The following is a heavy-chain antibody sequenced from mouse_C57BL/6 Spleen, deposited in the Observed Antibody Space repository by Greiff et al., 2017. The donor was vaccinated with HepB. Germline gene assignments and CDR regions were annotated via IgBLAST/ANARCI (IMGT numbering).Heavy chain of an antibody. CDR1: GYTFTSYW. D-gene: IGHD3-3*01. V-gene: IGHV1-55*01. J-gene: IGHJ4*01. CDR2: IYPGSGST. Sequence: QVHVKQPGAELVKPGASVKMSCKASGYTFTSYWITWVKQRPGQGLEWIGDIYPGSGSTNYNEKFKSKATLTVDTSSSTAYMQLSSLTSEDSAVYYCARGKGQLHWGQGTSVTVSS. CDR3: ARGKGQLH.